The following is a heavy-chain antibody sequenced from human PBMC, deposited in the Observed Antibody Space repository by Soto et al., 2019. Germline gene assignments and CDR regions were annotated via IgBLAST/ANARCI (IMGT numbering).Heavy chain of an antibody. D-gene: IGHD3-16*01. J-gene: IGHJ5*01. Sequence: PSETLSLTCTVSGGSISTYYWYWIRQVPGKGLEWIGFIYHRGSTHYNPSLESRVTMSVDTSKNQFSLNLTSVTAADPAVYYCAREAAVSSNWIDPWGQGTLVTVSS. V-gene: IGHV4-59*01. CDR2: IYHRGST. CDR3: AREAAVSSNWIDP. CDR1: GGSISTYY.